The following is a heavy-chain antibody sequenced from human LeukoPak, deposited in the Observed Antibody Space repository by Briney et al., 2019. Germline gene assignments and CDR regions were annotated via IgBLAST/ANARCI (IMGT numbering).Heavy chain of an antibody. CDR1: GFTVSSNY. Sequence: GGSLRLSCAASGFTVSSNYMSWVRQAPGKGLXXXXVIYSGGSTYYADSVKGRFTISRDNSKNALYLQMNSLRAEDTAVYYCARLDDSSSSSTLVDYWGQGTLVTVSS. D-gene: IGHD6-6*01. CDR3: ARLDDSSSSSTLVDY. V-gene: IGHV3-53*01. CDR2: IYSGGST. J-gene: IGHJ4*02.